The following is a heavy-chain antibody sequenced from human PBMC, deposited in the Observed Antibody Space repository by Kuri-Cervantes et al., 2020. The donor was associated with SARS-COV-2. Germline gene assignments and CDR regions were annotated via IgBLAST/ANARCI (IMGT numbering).Heavy chain of an antibody. CDR2: INHSGST. J-gene: IGHJ6*03. CDR1: GGSISGYY. CDR3: ARYGVYYYYYYMDV. D-gene: IGHD3-3*01. V-gene: IGHV4-34*01. Sequence: GSLRLSCTVSGGSISGYYWSWIRQPPGKGLEWIGEINHSGSTNYNPSLKSRVTISVDTSKNQFSLKLSSVTAADTAVYYCARYGVYYYYYYMDVWGKGTTVTVSS.